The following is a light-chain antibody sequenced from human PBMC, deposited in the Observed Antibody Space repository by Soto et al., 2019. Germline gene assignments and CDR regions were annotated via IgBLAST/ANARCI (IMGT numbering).Light chain of an antibody. V-gene: IGLV2-14*01. CDR3: SSYTSSSTI. CDR2: DVS. CDR1: SSDVGGYNY. Sequence: QSALTQPASVSGSPGQSITISCTGTSSDVGGYNYVSWYQQHPGKAPKLMIYDVSNRPSGVSNRFSGSKSGNTASLTISGLQAEDGADYYCSSYTSSSTIFGNGTKVTVL. J-gene: IGLJ1*01.